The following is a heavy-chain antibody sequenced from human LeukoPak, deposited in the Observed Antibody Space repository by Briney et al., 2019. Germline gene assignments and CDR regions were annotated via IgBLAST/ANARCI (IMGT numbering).Heavy chain of an antibody. CDR3: AKDIVATIVYAFDI. J-gene: IGHJ3*02. D-gene: IGHD5-12*01. CDR1: EFTFNNYG. CDR2: ISYDGSNK. V-gene: IGHV3-30*18. Sequence: PGGSLRLSCAASEFTFNNYGMHWVRQAPGKGLEWVAVISYDGSNKYYADSVKGRFTISRDNSKNTLYLQMNSLRAEDTAVYYCAKDIVATIVYAFDIWGQGTMVTVSS.